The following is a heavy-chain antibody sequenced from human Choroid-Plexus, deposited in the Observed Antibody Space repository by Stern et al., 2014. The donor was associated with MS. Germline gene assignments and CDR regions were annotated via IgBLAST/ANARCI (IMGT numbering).Heavy chain of an antibody. Sequence: VQLQESGPGLVKPSQTLSLTCTVSGGSISSGGYYWSWLRQHPGKGLEWIGYIYYSGSTYYNPSLKSRVSITVDTSKNQFSLKLSSVTAADTAVYYCARGPPDYYDSSGYYTYWGQGTLVTVSS. J-gene: IGHJ4*02. CDR3: ARGPPDYYDSSGYYTY. V-gene: IGHV4-31*03. D-gene: IGHD3-22*01. CDR1: GGSISSGGYY. CDR2: IYYSGST.